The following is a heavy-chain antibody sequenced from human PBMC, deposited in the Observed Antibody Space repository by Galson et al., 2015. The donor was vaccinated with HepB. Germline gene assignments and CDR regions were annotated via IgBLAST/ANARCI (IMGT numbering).Heavy chain of an antibody. CDR3: ARVGPPRSGRRANWFDP. Sequence: SLRLSCAASGFTFSEYYMSWMRQAPGKGLEWVPHISYTTNTIHYADSVKGRFTISRDNAKNSLFLQMNSLRPDDTAIYYCARVGPPRSGRRANWFDPWGQGTLVTVSS. CDR2: ISYTTNTI. J-gene: IGHJ5*02. CDR1: GFTFSEYY. D-gene: IGHD6-19*01. V-gene: IGHV3-11*01.